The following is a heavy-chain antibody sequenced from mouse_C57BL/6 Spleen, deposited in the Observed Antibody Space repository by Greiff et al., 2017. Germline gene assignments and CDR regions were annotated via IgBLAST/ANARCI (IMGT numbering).Heavy chain of an antibody. CDR3: ARVNSLYAMDY. D-gene: IGHD6-2*01. CDR2: ISYDGSH. CDR1: GYSITSGYY. V-gene: IGHV3-6*01. J-gene: IGHJ4*01. Sequence: EVQLQESGPGLVKPSQSLSLTCSVTGYSITSGYYWNWIRQFPGNKLEWMGYISYDGSHNYNPSLKNRISITRDTSKNQFFLKLNSVTTEDTATYYCARVNSLYAMDYWGQGTSVTVSS.